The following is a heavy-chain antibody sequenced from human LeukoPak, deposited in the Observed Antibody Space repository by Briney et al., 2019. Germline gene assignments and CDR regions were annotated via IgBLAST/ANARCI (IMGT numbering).Heavy chain of an antibody. D-gene: IGHD1-26*01. CDR2: IDKKYKDYATAT. V-gene: IGHV3-73*01. J-gene: IGHJ5*02. Sequence: PGGSLKLSCAASGFTLTVSAVHWGRPTFGKGQERDGQIDKKYKDYATATAYAASVKGKFTISRDDSINTAYLQMKSLKTEDTALYYCTRDSGTYNWFDPWGQGTLVTVSS. CDR3: TRDSGTYNWFDP. CDR1: GFTLTVSA.